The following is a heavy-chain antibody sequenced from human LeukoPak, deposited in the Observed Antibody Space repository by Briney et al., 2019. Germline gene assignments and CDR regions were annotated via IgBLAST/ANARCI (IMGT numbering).Heavy chain of an antibody. J-gene: IGHJ4*02. CDR1: GGSISSYY. V-gene: IGHV4-59*01. D-gene: IGHD2-2*03. CDR3: ASSWIGSLLDY. Sequence: PSETLSLTCTVSGGSISSYYWSWIRQPPGKGLEWIGYIYYSGSTNYNPSLKSRVTISVDSSKNQFSLKLSSVTAADTAVYYCASSWIGSLLDYWGQGTLVSVSS. CDR2: IYYSGST.